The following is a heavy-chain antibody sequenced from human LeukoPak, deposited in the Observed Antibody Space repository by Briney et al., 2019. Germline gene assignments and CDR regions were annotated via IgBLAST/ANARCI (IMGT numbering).Heavy chain of an antibody. J-gene: IGHJ4*02. V-gene: IGHV4-39*01. CDR3: AVTPQEVVITTLAY. CDR2: IYRTGTT. Sequence: SENLSLTCTVSGDSIRSSSCYCGWIRQPPGKGLEWIGSIYRTGTTYYNTSLKSRVTISVETSKNQFSLKLSSVTAADTAAYYCAVTPQEVVITTLAYWGQGTLVTVSS. D-gene: IGHD3-22*01. CDR1: GDSIRSSSCY.